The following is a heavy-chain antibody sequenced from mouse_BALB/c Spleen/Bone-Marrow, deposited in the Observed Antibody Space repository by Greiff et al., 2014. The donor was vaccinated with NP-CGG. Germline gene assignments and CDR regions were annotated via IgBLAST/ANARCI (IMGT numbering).Heavy chain of an antibody. V-gene: IGHV5-6*01. CDR2: ISSGGSYT. D-gene: IGHD1-1*01. Sequence: EVNVVESGGDLVKPGGSLKLSCAASGFTFSSYDMSWVRQTPDKRLEWVATISSGGSYTYYPDSVKGRFTISRDNAKNTLYLQMSSLKSEDTAMYYCARPTTVVATGGSFDYWGQGTTLTVSS. CDR1: GFTFSSYD. CDR3: ARPTTVVATGGSFDY. J-gene: IGHJ2*01.